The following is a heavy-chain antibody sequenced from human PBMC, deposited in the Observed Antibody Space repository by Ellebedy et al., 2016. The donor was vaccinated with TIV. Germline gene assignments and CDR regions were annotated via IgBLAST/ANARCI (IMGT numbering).Heavy chain of an antibody. CDR3: ASLPDYRVGFVDAPMIWGH. CDR2: IYHTGST. CDR1: GDSISRSNW. Sequence: GSLRLSCAVSGDSISRSNWWSWVRQPPGKGLEWIGEIYHTGSTNYNPSLKSRVPISVDKSKNQLSLKLTSVTAADTGIYFCASLPDYRVGFVDAPMIWGHWGQGTLVTVSS. D-gene: IGHD3/OR15-3a*01. J-gene: IGHJ4*02. V-gene: IGHV4-4*01.